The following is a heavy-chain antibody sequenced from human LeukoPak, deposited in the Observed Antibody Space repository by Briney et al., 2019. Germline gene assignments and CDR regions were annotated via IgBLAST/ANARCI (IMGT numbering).Heavy chain of an antibody. V-gene: IGHV3-23*01. CDR3: ARGRIAVALYYGMDV. CDR1: GFSFSNAR. Sequence: GGSLRLSRAASGFSFSNARMTWVRQAPGKGLEWVSGIGGSGGRTYYADSVTGRFTISRDNSKNTVYLQMNSLRAADTAVYYCARGRIAVALYYGMDVWGHGTTVTVFS. CDR2: IGGSGGRT. J-gene: IGHJ6*02. D-gene: IGHD6-19*01.